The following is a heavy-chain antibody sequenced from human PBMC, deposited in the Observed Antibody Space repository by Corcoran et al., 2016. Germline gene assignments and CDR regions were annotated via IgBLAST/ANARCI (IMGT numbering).Heavy chain of an antibody. CDR2: IIPIFGTA. D-gene: IGHD3-22*01. V-gene: IGHV1-69*01. CDR1: GGTFSSYA. Sequence: QVQLVQSGAEVKKPGSSVKVSCKASGGTFSSYAISWVRRAPGQGLEWMGGIIPIFGTANYAQKFQGRVTITADESTSTAYMELSSLRSEDTAEYYCARGVVVVINPDVKYYGMDVWGQGTTVTVSS. J-gene: IGHJ6*02. CDR3: ARGVVVVINPDVKYYGMDV.